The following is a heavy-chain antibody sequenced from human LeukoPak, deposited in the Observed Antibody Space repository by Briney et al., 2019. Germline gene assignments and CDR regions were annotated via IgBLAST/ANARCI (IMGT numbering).Heavy chain of an antibody. J-gene: IGHJ1*01. CDR1: VCTFSSYA. Sequence: GGALRLSRVASVCTFSSYAMSWVRQAPGKGLAWVSGISGSGGSTYYGDSVKGRFTISRDNSKNTLYLQMNSLRAEDTAVYYCAKDLGPVAYCGGDCLQYFQHWGQGTLVTVS. V-gene: IGHV3-23*01. CDR2: ISGSGGST. D-gene: IGHD2-21*02. CDR3: AKDLGPVAYCGGDCLQYFQH.